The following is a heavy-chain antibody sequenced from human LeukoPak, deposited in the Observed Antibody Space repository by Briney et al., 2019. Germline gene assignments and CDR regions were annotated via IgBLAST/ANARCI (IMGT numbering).Heavy chain of an antibody. D-gene: IGHD1-7*01. V-gene: IGHV3-30*02. CDR2: IQFDGNNQ. Sequence: GGSLRLSCAASGFTFSSFGMHWVRQAPGKGLEWVAFIQFDGNNQQYAGSVKGRFTISRDKNTLHVQMNSLRLEDTAVYYCAKNWYSAFDYWGQGTLVTVAS. J-gene: IGHJ4*02. CDR3: AKNWYSAFDY. CDR1: GFTFSSFG.